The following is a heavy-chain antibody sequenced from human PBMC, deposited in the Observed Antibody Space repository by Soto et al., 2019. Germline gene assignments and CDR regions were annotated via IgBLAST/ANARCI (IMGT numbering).Heavy chain of an antibody. Sequence: QVHLQESGPGLVKPSETLSLTCTVSGGSVSSDNYYWTWIRQPPGKGLEWIGHIYHSGSTNYNPSRKSRVTIAVDTSKNRFSLNVTSVTAADTAIYFCARAYYDSWSGYFDYWGQGTLVTVSS. V-gene: IGHV4-61*01. D-gene: IGHD3-3*01. CDR1: GGSVSSDNYY. J-gene: IGHJ4*02. CDR2: IYHSGST. CDR3: ARAYYDSWSGYFDY.